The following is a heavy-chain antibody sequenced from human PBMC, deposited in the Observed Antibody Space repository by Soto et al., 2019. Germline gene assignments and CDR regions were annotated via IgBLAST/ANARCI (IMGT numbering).Heavy chain of an antibody. D-gene: IGHD2-2*01. CDR3: ARHDFVAAPAVLDY. J-gene: IGHJ4*02. Sequence: SETLSLTCTVSGGSIRSYYWSWIRQPPGKGLEWIGYVYYSGSTNYNPSLKSRVTLSVDTSKSQFSLKLSSVTAADTAVYYCARHDFVAAPAVLDYWGQGALVTVSS. CDR1: GGSIRSYY. V-gene: IGHV4-59*08. CDR2: VYYSGST.